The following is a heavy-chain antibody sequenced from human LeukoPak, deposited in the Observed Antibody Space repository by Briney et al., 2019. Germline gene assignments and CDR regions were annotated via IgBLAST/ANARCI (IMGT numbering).Heavy chain of an antibody. J-gene: IGHJ4*02. V-gene: IGHV3-30-3*01. D-gene: IGHD3-10*01. CDR3: AREDYYGSGSYWFVDY. CDR2: ISYDGINK. Sequence: GGSLRLSCAASGFTFSNYAMQWVRQAPGKGLEWVAVISYDGINKYYADSVKGRFTISRDNSKNTLYLQMNSLRAEDTAVYYCAREDYYGSGSYWFVDYWGRGTLVTVSS. CDR1: GFTFSNYA.